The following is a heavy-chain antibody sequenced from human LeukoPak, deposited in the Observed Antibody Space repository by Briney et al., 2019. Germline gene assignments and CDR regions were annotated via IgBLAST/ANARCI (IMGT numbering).Heavy chain of an antibody. V-gene: IGHV3-23*01. Sequence: GGSLRHSCVATGFTFLSYARRGVRQVPGKGLEWVSAISGSGGDTYDADSVKGRFTISRDNSKNTLYLQMNSLRAEDTAAYYCARVYCSGGSCYDASAAFDIWGQGTMVTVSS. CDR3: ARVYCSGGSCYDASAAFDI. CDR2: ISGSGGDT. D-gene: IGHD2-15*01. J-gene: IGHJ3*02. CDR1: GFTFLSYA.